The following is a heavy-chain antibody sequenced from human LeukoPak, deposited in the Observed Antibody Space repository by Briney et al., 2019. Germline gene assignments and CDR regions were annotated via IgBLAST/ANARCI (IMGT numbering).Heavy chain of an antibody. V-gene: IGHV3-48*03. CDR1: GFTFSSYE. CDR2: ISSSGSTI. CDR3: ASGHEYGWYQDH. J-gene: IGHJ4*02. D-gene: IGHD6-19*01. Sequence: GGSLRLSCAASGFTFSSYEMNWVRQAPGKGLEWVSYISSSGSTIYYADSVKGRFTISRDNAKNSLYPQMNSLRAEDTAVYYCASGHEYGWYQDHWGQGTLVTVSS.